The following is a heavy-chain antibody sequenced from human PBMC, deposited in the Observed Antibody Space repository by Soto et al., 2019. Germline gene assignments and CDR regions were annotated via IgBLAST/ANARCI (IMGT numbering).Heavy chain of an antibody. CDR3: AKGDYYYYMDV. Sequence: QVQLQESSPGLVKPSETLSLTCSVSGDSISTYYWSWIRQPPGKGLEYIGNIYYSGSTNYNPSLNIRVTISVDTSKNQCSLKLTSVTAADTAVYYCAKGDYYYYMDVWGKGTTVTVSS. V-gene: IGHV4-59*01. J-gene: IGHJ6*03. CDR1: GDSISTYY. CDR2: IYYSGST.